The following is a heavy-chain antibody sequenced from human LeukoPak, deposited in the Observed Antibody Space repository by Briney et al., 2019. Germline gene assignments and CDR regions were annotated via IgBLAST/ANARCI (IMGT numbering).Heavy chain of an antibody. V-gene: IGHV3-7*04. CDR2: IKQDGNEK. J-gene: IGHJ5*02. CDR1: GFHFSNYW. D-gene: IGHD2-15*01. CDR3: ARGMLVAANWFDP. Sequence: GGSLRLSCAASGFHFSNYWMNWVRQAPGKGLEGVANIKQDGNEKYYVDSVKGRFTISRDNAKSSLSLQMNNLRAEDTAVYYCARGMLVAANWFDPWGQGTLVTVSS.